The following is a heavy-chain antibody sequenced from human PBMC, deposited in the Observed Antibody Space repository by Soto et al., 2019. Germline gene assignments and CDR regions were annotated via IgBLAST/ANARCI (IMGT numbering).Heavy chain of an antibody. CDR1: GFTFSSYA. Sequence: QVQLVESGGGVVQPGRSLRLSCAASGFTFSSYAMHWVRQDPGNGLEWVAVISYTGSNKYYADSVKGRFTISRDNSKNTLYLQMNSLRAEDTALYYCARPHDILTGVQSRIDYWGQGTLVTVSS. CDR3: ARPHDILTGVQSRIDY. D-gene: IGHD3-9*01. CDR2: ISYTGSNK. J-gene: IGHJ4*02. V-gene: IGHV3-30-3*01.